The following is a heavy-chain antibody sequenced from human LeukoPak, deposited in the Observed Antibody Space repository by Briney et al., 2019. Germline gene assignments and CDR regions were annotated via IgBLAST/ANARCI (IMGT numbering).Heavy chain of an antibody. V-gene: IGHV4-4*09. CDR3: ARQWVRCHPFGPFDY. J-gene: IGHJ4*02. D-gene: IGHD5-12*01. CDR2: IYTSGST. Sequence: SETLSLTCTVSGGSISSYYWSWIRQPPGKGLEWIGYIYTSGSTNYNPSLKSRVTISVDTSKNQFSLKLSSVTAADTAVYYCARQWVRCHPFGPFDYWGQGTLVTVSS. CDR1: GGSISSYY.